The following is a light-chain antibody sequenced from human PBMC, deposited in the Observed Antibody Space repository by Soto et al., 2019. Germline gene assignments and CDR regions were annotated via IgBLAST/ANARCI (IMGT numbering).Light chain of an antibody. CDR2: DAS. J-gene: IGKJ5*01. CDR1: QSISSW. Sequence: IQMTQSPSTLSASVGERVIITFRASQSISSWLAWYRQKPGKAPKLLIYDASSLESGVPSRFSGSGSGTEFTLTISSLQPDDFATYYCQQYNSPITFGQGTRLEI. V-gene: IGKV1-5*01. CDR3: QQYNSPIT.